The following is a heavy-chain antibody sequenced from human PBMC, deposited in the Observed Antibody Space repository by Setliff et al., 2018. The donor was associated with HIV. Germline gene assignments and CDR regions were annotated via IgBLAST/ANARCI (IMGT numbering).Heavy chain of an antibody. CDR3: ASARIPTGGTSTSFDY. CDR2: ISYDGSRI. CDR1: GFTFRDFA. J-gene: IGHJ4*02. Sequence: GGSLRLSCVASGFTFRDFAMYWVRQAPGKGLVWLSGISYDGSRIHYADSVKGRFTISRDNSKNTLYLQLNSLRPEDTGVYYCASARIPTGGTSTSFDYYGQGTLVTVSS. V-gene: IGHV3-30*03. D-gene: IGHD1-1*01.